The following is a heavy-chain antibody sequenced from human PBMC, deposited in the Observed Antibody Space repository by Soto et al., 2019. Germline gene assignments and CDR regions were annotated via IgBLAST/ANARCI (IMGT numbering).Heavy chain of an antibody. CDR1: GGSISSSSYY. CDR3: ARHAEQWLMEAVYWFDP. J-gene: IGHJ5*02. V-gene: IGHV4-39*01. Sequence: QLQLQESGPGLVKPSETLSLTCTVSGGSISSSSYYWGWIRQPPGKGLEWIGSIYYSGSTYYNPSLKSRVTISVDTSKNQFSLKLSSVTAADTAVYYCARHAEQWLMEAVYWFDPWGQGTLVTVSS. D-gene: IGHD6-19*01. CDR2: IYYSGST.